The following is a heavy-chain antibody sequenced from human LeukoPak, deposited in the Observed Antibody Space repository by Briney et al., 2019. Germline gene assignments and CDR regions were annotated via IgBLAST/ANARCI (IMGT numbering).Heavy chain of an antibody. Sequence: PSETLSLTCDVSGFSITSGDYWGWIRQSPGRGLEWIGSISHSGDTYYIPSLRSRVTMSLDTSRNQFSLDLRSVTAADTAVYYCARQYGGNSGAYYYYYYMDVWGKGTTVTVSS. J-gene: IGHJ6*03. CDR1: GFSITSGDY. V-gene: IGHV4-38-2*01. CDR2: ISHSGDT. D-gene: IGHD4-23*01. CDR3: ARQYGGNSGAYYYYYYMDV.